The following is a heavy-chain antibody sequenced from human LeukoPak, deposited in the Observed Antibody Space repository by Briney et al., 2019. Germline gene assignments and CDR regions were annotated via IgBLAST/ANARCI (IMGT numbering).Heavy chain of an antibody. V-gene: IGHV3-23*01. D-gene: IGHD3-10*01. Sequence: GGSLRLSCAASGFTFSSYAMNWVRQAPGQGLEWVSAISGSGGATYYADSVKGRFTMSRDNSKNTLYLQMNSLRAEDTAVYYCAKGAYYHGSGRYFDYWGQGTLVTVSS. CDR2: ISGSGGAT. J-gene: IGHJ4*02. CDR3: AKGAYYHGSGRYFDY. CDR1: GFTFSSYA.